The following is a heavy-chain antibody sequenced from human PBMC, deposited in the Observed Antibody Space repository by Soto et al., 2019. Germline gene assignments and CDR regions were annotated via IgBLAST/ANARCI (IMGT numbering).Heavy chain of an antibody. Sequence: QVQLVESGGGVVQPGRSLRLSCAASGFTFSSYGMHWVRQAPGKGLEWVAVISYDGSNKYYADSVKGRFTISRDNSKNXMYLQMNSLRAEDTAVYYCAKGLWFGELPFDAFDIWGQGTMVAVSS. J-gene: IGHJ3*02. CDR3: AKGLWFGELPFDAFDI. D-gene: IGHD3-10*01. CDR1: GFTFSSYG. CDR2: ISYDGSNK. V-gene: IGHV3-30*18.